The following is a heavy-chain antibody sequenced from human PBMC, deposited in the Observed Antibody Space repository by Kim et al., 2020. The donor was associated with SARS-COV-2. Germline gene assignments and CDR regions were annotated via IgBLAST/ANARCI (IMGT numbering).Heavy chain of an antibody. CDR3: ARVPYDFWSLNWFDP. CDR1: GFTFSSYS. J-gene: IGHJ5*02. V-gene: IGHV3-48*02. D-gene: IGHD3-3*01. Sequence: GSLRLSCAASGFTFSSYSMNWVRQAPGKGLEWVSYISSSSSTIYYADSVKGRFTISRDNAKNSLYLQMNSLRDEDTAVYYCARVPYDFWSLNWFDPWGQGTLVTVSS. CDR2: ISSSSSTI.